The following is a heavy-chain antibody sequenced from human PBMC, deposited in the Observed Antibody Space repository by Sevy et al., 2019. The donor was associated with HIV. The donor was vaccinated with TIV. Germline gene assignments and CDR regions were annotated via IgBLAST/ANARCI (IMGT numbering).Heavy chain of an antibody. V-gene: IGHV3-23*01. J-gene: IGHJ3*02. D-gene: IGHD6-19*01. CDR1: GFPFSSYA. CDR2: ISDSDGGI. CDR3: AKDGGPVAGDI. Sequence: GGFLRLSCAASGFPFSSYAMSWVRQAPGKGLEWVSVISDSDGGIYYADSVKGRFTISRDNSKNTLYLQMNSLRAEDTAVYYCAKDGGPVAGDIWGQGTMVTVSS.